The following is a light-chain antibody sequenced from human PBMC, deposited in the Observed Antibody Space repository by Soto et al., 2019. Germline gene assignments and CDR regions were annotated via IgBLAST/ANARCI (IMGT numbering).Light chain of an antibody. CDR2: TAA. CDR3: HLFKSYPIT. CDR1: QGISTA. V-gene: IGKV1-13*02. J-gene: IGKJ5*01. Sequence: AIPLTQSPSSLSASVGDRVTITCRASQGISTALAWSQQKPGKAPKLLIYTAATLQSGVPSRFRGSGSGTAFTLTISSLQPEYFATYYCHLFKSYPITFGQGTRLEIK.